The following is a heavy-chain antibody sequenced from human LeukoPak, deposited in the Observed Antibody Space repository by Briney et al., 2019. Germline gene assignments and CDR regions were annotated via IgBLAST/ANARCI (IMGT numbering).Heavy chain of an antibody. Sequence: GGSLRLSCAASGFTFSSYAMSWIRQAPGKGLEWVAIIKKDGSEKYYVDSMKGRFTISRDNAKNSLFLQMNSLRAEDTAIYYCTTDTWYSAGHWGQGTLVTVSS. D-gene: IGHD2-15*01. CDR3: TTDTWYSAGH. CDR2: IKKDGSEK. CDR1: GFTFSSYA. J-gene: IGHJ4*02. V-gene: IGHV3-7*03.